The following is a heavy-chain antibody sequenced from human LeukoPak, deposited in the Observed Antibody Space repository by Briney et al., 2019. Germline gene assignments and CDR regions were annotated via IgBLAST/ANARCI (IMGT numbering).Heavy chain of an antibody. CDR3: ARVGYDILTGYDY. CDR2: ISGSGGST. J-gene: IGHJ4*02. CDR1: GFTFSSYA. D-gene: IGHD3-9*01. Sequence: PGGSLRLSCAASGFTFSSYAMSWVRQAPGKGLEWVSAISGSGGSTYYADSVKGRFTISRDNSKNTLYLQMNSLRAEDTAVYYCARVGYDILTGYDYWGQGTLVTVSS. V-gene: IGHV3-23*01.